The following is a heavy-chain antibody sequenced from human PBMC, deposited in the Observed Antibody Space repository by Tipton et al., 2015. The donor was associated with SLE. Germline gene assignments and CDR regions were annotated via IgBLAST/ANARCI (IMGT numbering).Heavy chain of an antibody. D-gene: IGHD6-6*01. CDR1: GGSISSSSYY. CDR2: IYYSGST. J-gene: IGHJ4*02. V-gene: IGHV4-39*07. CDR3: ALGKAARPIDY. Sequence: TLSLTCTVPGGSISSSSYYWGWIRQPPGKGLEWIGSIYYSGSTYYNPSLKSRVTISVDTSKNQFSLKLSSVTAADTAVYYCALGKAARPIDYWGQGTLVTVSS.